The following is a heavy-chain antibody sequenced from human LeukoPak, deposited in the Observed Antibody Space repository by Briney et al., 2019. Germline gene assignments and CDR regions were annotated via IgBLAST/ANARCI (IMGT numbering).Heavy chain of an antibody. J-gene: IGHJ6*02. CDR1: GYTFTSYG. CDR2: ISAYNGNT. D-gene: IGHD5-12*01. V-gene: IGHV1-18*01. CDR3: VMATIEHYGMDV. Sequence: ASVKVSCKASGYTFTSYGTSWVRQAPGQGLEWMGWISAYNGNTTYAQKLQGGVTMTTDTSTSTAYMELRSLRSDDTAVYYCVMATIEHYGMDVWAKGPRSPSP.